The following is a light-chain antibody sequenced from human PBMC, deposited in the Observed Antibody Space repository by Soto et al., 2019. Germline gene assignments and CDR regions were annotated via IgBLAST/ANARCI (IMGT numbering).Light chain of an antibody. CDR1: QSLVYSDGNTY. V-gene: IGKV2-30*01. J-gene: IGKJ2*01. Sequence: DVVMTQSPLSLPVTLGQPASISCRSSQSLVYSDGNTYLNWFQQRPGQSPRRLIYKVSTRDSGVPDRFSGSGSGTDFTLKISRVEAGDVGVYYCMQGTHWITFGQGTKVDIK. CDR2: KVS. CDR3: MQGTHWIT.